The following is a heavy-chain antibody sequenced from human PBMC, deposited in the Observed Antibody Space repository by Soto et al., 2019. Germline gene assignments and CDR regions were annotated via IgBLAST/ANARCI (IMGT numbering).Heavy chain of an antibody. J-gene: IGHJ6*03. V-gene: IGHV3-21*01. CDR3: ARDCLLSCGVLLTLHYMNV. Sequence: PVGARRLSGATSAFPFRRYAFNWVRQAPGMGLQCIASISSGSRYIFYADSVRGRCTISRDNANNSLYLHMSLLTAEDPAVYYCARDCLLSCGVLLTLHYMNVSRKGTTVSVFS. D-gene: IGHD3-10*01. CDR1: AFPFRRYA. CDR2: ISSGSRYI.